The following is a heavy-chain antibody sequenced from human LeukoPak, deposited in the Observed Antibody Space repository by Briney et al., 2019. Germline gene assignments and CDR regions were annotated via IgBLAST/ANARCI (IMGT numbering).Heavy chain of an antibody. J-gene: IGHJ4*02. CDR2: IYPGDSDT. CDR1: GYSFTSCW. CDR3: ARLWVVDTAMVTGGDY. D-gene: IGHD5-18*01. Sequence: GESLKISCKGSGYSFTSCWIGWVRQMPGKGLEWMGIIYPGDSDTRYSPSFQGQVTISADKSISTAYLQWSSLKASDTAMYYSARLWVVDTAMVTGGDYWGQGTLVTVSS. V-gene: IGHV5-51*01.